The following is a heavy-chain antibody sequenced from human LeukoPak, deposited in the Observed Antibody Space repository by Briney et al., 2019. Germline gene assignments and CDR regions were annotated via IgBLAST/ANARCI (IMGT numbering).Heavy chain of an antibody. CDR3: ALAATSVLDY. CDR2: INSDGGSI. D-gene: IGHD6-25*01. V-gene: IGHV3-74*01. Sequence: GGSLRLSCAASGFTFSSYWMHWVRQPPGKGLLWVSRINSDGGSITYADSVKGRFTISRDSAKNTLYLQMNSLRVEDTAVYYCALAATSVLDYWGQGTLVTVSS. CDR1: GFTFSSYW. J-gene: IGHJ4*02.